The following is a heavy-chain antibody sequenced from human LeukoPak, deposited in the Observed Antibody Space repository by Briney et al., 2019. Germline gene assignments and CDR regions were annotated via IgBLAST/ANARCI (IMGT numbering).Heavy chain of an antibody. D-gene: IGHD2-21*02. Sequence: GASVKVSYKASVYTFTGYYMHLVRQAPGQGLEWMGWINPNSGGTNYAQKFQGRVTMTRDTSISTAYMELSRLRYDDTAVYYCARAYRGGDYYFEAYYFQYGGQGTLVTVSS. J-gene: IGHJ4*02. CDR3: ARAYRGGDYYFEAYYFQY. CDR1: VYTFTGYY. V-gene: IGHV1-2*02. CDR2: INPNSGGT.